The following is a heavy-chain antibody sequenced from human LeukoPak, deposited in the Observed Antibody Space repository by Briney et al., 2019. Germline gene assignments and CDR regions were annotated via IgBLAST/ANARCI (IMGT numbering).Heavy chain of an antibody. D-gene: IGHD3-22*01. CDR2: INPNSGGT. Sequence: ASVKVSCKASGYTFTGYYMHWVRQAPGQGLEWMGWINPNSGGTNYAQKFQGRVTMTRDTSTSTAYMELSRVRSDDTAVYYCARALRPRNYDSIHWFDPWGQGTLVTVSS. V-gene: IGHV1-2*02. J-gene: IGHJ5*02. CDR3: ARALRPRNYDSIHWFDP. CDR1: GYTFTGYY.